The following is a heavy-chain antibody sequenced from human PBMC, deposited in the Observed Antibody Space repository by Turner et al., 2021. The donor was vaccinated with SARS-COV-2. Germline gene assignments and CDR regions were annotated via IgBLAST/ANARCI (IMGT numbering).Heavy chain of an antibody. CDR3: ASEAFSDHFYNGIDV. CDR2: ISSSSSNS. Sequence: EQLVESGGGLVKPGGSLSLPCFASGFTFRSRILNWVRQAPGKGLEWVSSISSSSSNSHYADSVKGRFTISRDNARNSVYLQMDSLRAEDTAVYYCASEAFSDHFYNGIDVWGQGTMVTVSS. J-gene: IGHJ6*02. CDR1: GFTFRSRI. V-gene: IGHV3-21*01. D-gene: IGHD1-1*01.